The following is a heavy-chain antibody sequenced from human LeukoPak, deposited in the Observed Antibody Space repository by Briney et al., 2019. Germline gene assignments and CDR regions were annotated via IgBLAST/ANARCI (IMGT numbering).Heavy chain of an antibody. CDR1: GYTFTSYG. D-gene: IGHD5-18*01. J-gene: IGHJ4*02. CDR3: ARVRGGYSYGFDY. V-gene: IGHV1-18*01. Sequence: ASVKVSCKASGYTFTSYGISWVRQAPGQGLEWMGWISAYNGNTNYAQKFQGRVTMTRDTSISTAYMELSRLRSDDTAVYYCARVRGGYSYGFDYWGQGTLVTVSS. CDR2: ISAYNGNT.